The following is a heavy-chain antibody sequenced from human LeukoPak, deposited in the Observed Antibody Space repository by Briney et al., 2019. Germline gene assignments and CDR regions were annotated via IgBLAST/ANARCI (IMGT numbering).Heavy chain of an antibody. CDR3: ARDLGGYSGCDPFDY. D-gene: IGHD5-12*01. Sequence: PGGSLRLSCAASGFTFSSCSMNWVRQAPGKGLEWVSSISSSSSYIYYADSVKGRFTISRDNAKNSLYLQMDSLRAEDTAVYYCARDLGGYSGCDPFDYWGQGTLVTVSS. J-gene: IGHJ4*02. CDR1: GFTFSSCS. CDR2: ISSSSSYI. V-gene: IGHV3-21*04.